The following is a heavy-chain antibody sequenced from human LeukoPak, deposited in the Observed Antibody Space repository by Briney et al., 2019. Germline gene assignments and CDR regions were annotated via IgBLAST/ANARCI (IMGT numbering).Heavy chain of an antibody. CDR1: GGSISSGGYY. CDR2: IYYSGST. D-gene: IGHD1/OR15-1a*01. Sequence: PSETLSLTCTVSGGSISSGGYYWSWIRQHPGKGLEWIGYIYYSGSTYYDPSLKSRVTISVDTSKNQFSLKLSSVTATDTAVYYCARDLLNWNNAFDYWGQGTLVTVSS. V-gene: IGHV4-31*03. CDR3: ARDLLNWNNAFDY. J-gene: IGHJ4*02.